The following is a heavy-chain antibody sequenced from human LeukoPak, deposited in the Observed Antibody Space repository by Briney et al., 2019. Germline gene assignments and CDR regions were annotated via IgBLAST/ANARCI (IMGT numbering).Heavy chain of an antibody. J-gene: IGHJ4*02. CDR2: IIPIFGTT. CDR1: GGTFSSNA. D-gene: IGHD2-2*01. CDR3: ARDHGYCSSTSCYPYY. V-gene: IGHV1-69*05. Sequence: SVKVSCKASGGTFSSNAISWVRQAPGQGLEWMGGIIPIFGTTNYAQKFQGRVTITTDESTSTAYMELSSLRSEDTAVYYCARDHGYCSSTSCYPYYWGQGTLVTVSS.